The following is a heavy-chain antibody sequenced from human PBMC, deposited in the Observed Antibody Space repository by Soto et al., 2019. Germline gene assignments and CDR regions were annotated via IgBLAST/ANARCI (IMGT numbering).Heavy chain of an antibody. CDR2: IRSKTAGGTP. CDR3: ATGWGGGTAWNACDS. V-gene: IGHV3-15*01. CDR1: GFSFFNAW. J-gene: IGHJ3*02. Sequence: ELQLVESGGGLVKPGGSLRLSCVASGFSFFNAWMSWVRQAPGKGLEWVARIRSKTAGGTPEYAAPGQGRFTISRDDSENTLYRQMNSRETEDTAVYYGATGWGGGTAWNACDSWGQGTVVTVSS. D-gene: IGHD1-26*01.